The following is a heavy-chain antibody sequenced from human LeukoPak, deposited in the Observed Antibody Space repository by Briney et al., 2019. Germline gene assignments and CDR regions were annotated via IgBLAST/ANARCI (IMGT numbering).Heavy chain of an antibody. J-gene: IGHJ3*02. V-gene: IGHV4-30-2*01. CDR1: GGSISSGGYY. Sequence: EPSQTLSLTCTVSGGSISSGGYYWSWIRQPPGKGLEWIGYIYHNGGTYYNPSLKSRVTISVDRSKNQFSLKLSSVTAADTAVYYCARAAILYGSGPRGAFDIWGQGTMVTVSS. CDR3: ARAAILYGSGPRGAFDI. CDR2: IYHNGGT. D-gene: IGHD3-10*01.